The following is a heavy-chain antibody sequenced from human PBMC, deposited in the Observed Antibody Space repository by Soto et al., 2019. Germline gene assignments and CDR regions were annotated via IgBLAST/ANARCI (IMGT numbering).Heavy chain of an antibody. CDR3: ARELSPTRRTPGYCSGGSCYSSDGMDV. V-gene: IGHV1-3*01. CDR1: GYTFTSYA. D-gene: IGHD2-15*01. J-gene: IGHJ6*02. CDR2: INAGNGNT. Sequence: ASVKVSCKASGYTFTSYAMHWVRQAPGQRLEWMGWINAGNGNTKYSQKFQGRVTITRDTSASTAYMELSSLRSEDTAVYYCARELSPTRRTPGYCSGGSCYSSDGMDVWGQGTTVTVSS.